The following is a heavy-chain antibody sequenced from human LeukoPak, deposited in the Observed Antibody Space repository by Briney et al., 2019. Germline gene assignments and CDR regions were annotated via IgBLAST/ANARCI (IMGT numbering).Heavy chain of an antibody. Sequence: PGGSLRLSCAASGFTFSDYYMSWIRQAPGKGLEWVSYISSSSSYTNYADSVKGRFTISRDNAKNSLYLQMNSLRAEDTAVYYCARDRLSPHLYYYDSSGLNYWGQGTLVTVSS. CDR2: ISSSSSYT. V-gene: IGHV3-11*06. D-gene: IGHD3-22*01. CDR3: ARDRLSPHLYYYDSSGLNY. J-gene: IGHJ4*02. CDR1: GFTFSDYY.